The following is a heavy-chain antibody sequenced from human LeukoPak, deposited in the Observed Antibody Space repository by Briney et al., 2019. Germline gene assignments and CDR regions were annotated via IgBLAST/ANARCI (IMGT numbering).Heavy chain of an antibody. CDR2: ISYDGSNK. CDR1: GFTFSSYA. D-gene: IGHD1-14*01. V-gene: IGHV3-30*04. J-gene: IGHJ4*02. Sequence: GGSLRLSCAASGFTFSSYAMHWVRQAPGKGLEWVAVISYDGSNKYCADSVKGRFTISRDNSKNTLYLQMDSLRAEDTAVYYCVKDNPLDYWGQGTLVIVSS. CDR3: VKDNPLDY.